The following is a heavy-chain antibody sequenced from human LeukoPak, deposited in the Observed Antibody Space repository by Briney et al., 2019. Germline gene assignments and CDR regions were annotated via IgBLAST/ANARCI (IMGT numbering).Heavy chain of an antibody. D-gene: IGHD3-16*01. CDR1: GNTFTAYY. J-gene: IGHJ3*01. Sequence: SVKVSCKASGNTFTAYYIHWVRQAPGQGLEWMGWINPTSGGTNYAQQFQGWVTMTRDTSITTAYLDLSSLRFDATAVYYCTREAIGGGKAFDLWGQGTMVTVSS. CDR2: INPTSGGT. CDR3: TREAIGGGKAFDL. V-gene: IGHV1-2*04.